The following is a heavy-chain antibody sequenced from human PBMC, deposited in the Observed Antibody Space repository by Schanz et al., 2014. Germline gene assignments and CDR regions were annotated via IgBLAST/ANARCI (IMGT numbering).Heavy chain of an antibody. CDR1: GFTFSSYA. Sequence: EVQLVESGGGLVQPGGSLRLSCAASGFTFSSYAMSWVRQAPGKGLEWVSHIVGSGDSTYYADSVKGRFTISRDNSKNTLFLQMSSLRAEDTAVYYCAKALSHRASSSWAHTFDIWGHGTMVTVSS. CDR2: IVGSGDST. CDR3: AKALSHRASSSWAHTFDI. D-gene: IGHD6-6*01. J-gene: IGHJ3*02. V-gene: IGHV3-23*04.